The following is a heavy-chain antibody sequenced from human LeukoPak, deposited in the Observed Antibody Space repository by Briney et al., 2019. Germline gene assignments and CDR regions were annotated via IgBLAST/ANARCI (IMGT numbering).Heavy chain of an antibody. Sequence: SETLSLTCTVSGGSISSYYWNWIRQPAGEGLEWIGRIYSTGSTSYNPSLQSRVTMSVDTSKNQFSLKLSSVTAADTAVYYCARVRSWFDPWGQGTLVTVSS. CDR3: ARVRSWFDP. CDR1: GGSISSYY. CDR2: IYSTGST. V-gene: IGHV4-4*07. J-gene: IGHJ5*02.